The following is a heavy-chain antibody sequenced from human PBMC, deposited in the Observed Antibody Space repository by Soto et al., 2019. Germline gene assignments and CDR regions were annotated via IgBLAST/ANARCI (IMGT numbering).Heavy chain of an antibody. CDR1: GFLFSDFG. D-gene: IGHD2-2*02. Sequence: QVQMVESGGGVVQPGRSLRLTCSASGFLFSDFGMHWVRQAPGKGLEWVAVISYDGSSQYYAESVKGRFTISRDDSDHTLHLQMTSLGPDDTAVYHCARAGYCTRGNCYNYYSYGMDVWGQGTTVTVSS. J-gene: IGHJ6*02. CDR2: ISYDGSSQ. V-gene: IGHV3-30*03. CDR3: ARAGYCTRGNCYNYYSYGMDV.